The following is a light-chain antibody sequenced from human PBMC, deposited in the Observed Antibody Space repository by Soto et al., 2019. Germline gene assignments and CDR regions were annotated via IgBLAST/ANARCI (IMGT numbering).Light chain of an antibody. CDR1: QSVSSY. CDR3: QQYGSSPSIT. Sequence: EIVLTQSPATLSLSPGERATLSCGASQSVSSYLAWYQQKPGQAPRLLIYDTSNRATGIPARFSGSGSGTEFTLTISRLEPEDFAVYYCQQYGSSPSITFGQGTRLEIK. V-gene: IGKV3D-20*01. J-gene: IGKJ5*01. CDR2: DTS.